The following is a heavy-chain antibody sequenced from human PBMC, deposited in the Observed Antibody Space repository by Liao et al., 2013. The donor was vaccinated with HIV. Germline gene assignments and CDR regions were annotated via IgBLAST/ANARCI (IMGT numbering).Heavy chain of an antibody. J-gene: IGHJ6*03. D-gene: IGHD3-10*01. CDR3: ARGLRRGSRNYYYYYMDV. CDR2: INHSGST. V-gene: IGHV4-34*01. Sequence: QVQLQQWGAGLLKPSETLSLTCAVYGGSFSGYYWSWLRQPPGKGLEWIGKINHSGSTNYNPSLKSRVTISADTSKNQFSLKLSSVTAADTAVYYCARGLRRGSRNYYYYYMDVWGKGTTVTVSS. CDR1: GGSFSGYY.